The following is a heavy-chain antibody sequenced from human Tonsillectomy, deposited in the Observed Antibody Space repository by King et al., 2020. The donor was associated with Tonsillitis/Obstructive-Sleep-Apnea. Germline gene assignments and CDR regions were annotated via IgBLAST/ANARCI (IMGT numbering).Heavy chain of an antibody. V-gene: IGHV4-34*01. CDR1: GGSFSGYY. Sequence: VQLPQWGAGLLKPSETLSLTCAVYGGSFSGYYWSWIRQPPGKGLEWIGEIDHSGSTNYNPSLKSRVTISVDTSKTQFSLKLSSVTAADTAVYFCAREITTDAFDIWGQGTMVTVSS. J-gene: IGHJ3*02. CDR3: AREITTDAFDI. D-gene: IGHD3-3*01. CDR2: IDHSGST.